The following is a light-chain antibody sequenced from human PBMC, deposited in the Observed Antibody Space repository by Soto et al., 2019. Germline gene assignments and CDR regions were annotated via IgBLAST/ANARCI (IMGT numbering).Light chain of an antibody. V-gene: IGLV2-14*01. CDR2: EVS. CDR1: TSDVGGFDS. CDR3: SSYTTSNTWL. J-gene: IGLJ3*02. Sequence: QSALTQPASVSGSPGQSITISCTATTSDVGGFDSVSWYQHHPGTAPRVIIYEVSNRPSGVSYRFSVSKSANTASLTISGLQADDEADYYCSSYTTSNTWLFGGGTKLTVL.